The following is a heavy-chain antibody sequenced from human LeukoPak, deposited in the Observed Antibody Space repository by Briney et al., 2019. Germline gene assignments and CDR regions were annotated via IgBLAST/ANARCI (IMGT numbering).Heavy chain of an antibody. J-gene: IGHJ6*02. CDR1: GGSISTYY. Sequence: PSETLSLTCIVSGGSISTYYWSWIRQPPGKGLEWIGYVHDSGSTKYNPSVKSRVTISVDTSKNQFSLNLSSVTAADTAIYYCARSPYSSSWYYYYGMDVWGQGTTVAVSS. CDR3: ARSPYSSSWYYYYGMDV. V-gene: IGHV4-59*08. D-gene: IGHD6-13*01. CDR2: VHDSGST.